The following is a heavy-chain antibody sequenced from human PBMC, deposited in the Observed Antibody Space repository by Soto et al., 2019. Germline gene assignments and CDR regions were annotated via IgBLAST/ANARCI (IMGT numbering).Heavy chain of an antibody. D-gene: IGHD5-18*01. CDR3: AHNRGGYSYGRTFDY. V-gene: IGHV2-5*02. Sequence: QITLKESGPTLVKPTQTLTLTCTFSGFSLSTSGVGVGWIRQPPGKALEWLALIYWDDDKRYSPSLKSRLTITKDTSTNQVVLTMTNMDPVDTATYYCAHNRGGYSYGRTFDYWGQGTLVTVSS. CDR1: GFSLSTSGVG. CDR2: IYWDDDK. J-gene: IGHJ4*02.